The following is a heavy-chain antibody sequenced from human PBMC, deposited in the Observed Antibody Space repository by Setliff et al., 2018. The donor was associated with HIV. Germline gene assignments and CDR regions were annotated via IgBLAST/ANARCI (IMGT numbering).Heavy chain of an antibody. V-gene: IGHV4-59*01. Sequence: SETLSLTCTVSGGSITGYYWSWIRQPPGKGLEWIGYIYYSGSTNYNPSLKSRVTISVATSKNQFSLKLNSVTTADTAVYYCARLPDINSWPFDYWARGTLVTVS. CDR3: ARLPDINSWPFDY. D-gene: IGHD6-13*01. CDR1: GGSITGYY. J-gene: IGHJ4*02. CDR2: IYYSGST.